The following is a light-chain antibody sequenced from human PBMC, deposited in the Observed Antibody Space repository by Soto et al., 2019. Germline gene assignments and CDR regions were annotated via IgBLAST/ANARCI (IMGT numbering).Light chain of an antibody. J-gene: IGLJ2*01. V-gene: IGLV3-1*01. CDR3: QVWDSSGVV. CDR2: QDN. Sequence: SYELSQPASLSVSPGQTASITCSGHKLGDKYSSWYQQKPGQSPVVVIYQDNKRPSRIPERFSGSNSGNTATLTISGTQVMDEADYYCQVWDSSGVVFGGGTKLTVL. CDR1: KLGDKY.